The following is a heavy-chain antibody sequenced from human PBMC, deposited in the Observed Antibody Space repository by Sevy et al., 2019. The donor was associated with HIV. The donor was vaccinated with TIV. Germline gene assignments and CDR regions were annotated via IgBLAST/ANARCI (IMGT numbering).Heavy chain of an antibody. CDR2: INSHGTIT. CDR3: ARGQVLRFLEWPTYGMDV. Sequence: GGSLRLSCAASGFTFSSHWMFWVRQAPGKGLVWVSHINSHGTITNYADSAKGRFTISRDNAKNTVYLQINSLRAEDTAVYYCARGQVLRFLEWPTYGMDVWGQGTTVTVSS. J-gene: IGHJ6*02. V-gene: IGHV3-74*01. D-gene: IGHD3-3*01. CDR1: GFTFSSHW.